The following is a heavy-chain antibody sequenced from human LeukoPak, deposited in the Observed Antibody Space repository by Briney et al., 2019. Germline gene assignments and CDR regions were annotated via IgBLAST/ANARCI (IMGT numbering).Heavy chain of an antibody. J-gene: IGHJ6*02. CDR3: ARDLIPNYYYGMDV. CDR2: IYYSGST. Sequence: SETLSLTCTVSGGSISSYYWSWIRQPPGKGLEWIGYIYYSGSTYHNPSLKSRVTISVDTSKNQFSLKLSSVTAADTAVYYCARDLIPNYYYGMDVWGQGTTVTVSS. V-gene: IGHV4-59*12. CDR1: GGSISSYY.